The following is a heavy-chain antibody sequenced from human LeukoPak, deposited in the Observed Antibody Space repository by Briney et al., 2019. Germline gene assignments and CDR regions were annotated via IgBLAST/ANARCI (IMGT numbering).Heavy chain of an antibody. J-gene: IGHJ5*02. CDR2: ISYDGSNK. Sequence: PGRSLRLSCAASGFTFSNYAIHWVRQAPGKGLEWVAVISYDGSNKHYADSVKGRFTISRDNYKNTLYLQMNSLRAEDTAMYYCARSPAGDCGGDCYKTTWGQGTLVTVSS. CDR3: ARSPAGDCGGDCYKTT. CDR1: GFTFSNYA. D-gene: IGHD2-21*02. V-gene: IGHV3-30-3*01.